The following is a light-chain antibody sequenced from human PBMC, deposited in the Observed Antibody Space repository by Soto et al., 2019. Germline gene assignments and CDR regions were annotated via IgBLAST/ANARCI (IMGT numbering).Light chain of an antibody. CDR3: QSYDSSLSGYV. Sequence: QSALTQPASVSGSPGQSITISCTGTSSDIGAYNYVSWYQQHPGTAPKVLIYGNNNRPSGVPDRFSGSKSGTSASLAITGLQAEDEADYYCQSYDSSLSGYVFGTGTKVTVL. CDR2: GNN. V-gene: IGLV1-40*01. J-gene: IGLJ1*01. CDR1: SSDIGAYNY.